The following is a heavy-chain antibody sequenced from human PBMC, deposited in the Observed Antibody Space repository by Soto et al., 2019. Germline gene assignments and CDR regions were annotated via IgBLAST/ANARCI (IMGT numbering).Heavy chain of an antibody. Sequence: GSVKLSCKASGYTFTSYGIIWVRQAPGQGLEWMGWISAYNGNTNYAQKLQGRVTMTTDTSTSTAYMELSSLRSDDTAVYYWASVDLEYNWNPGCLWDKGSLITV. V-gene: IGHV1-18*04. J-gene: IGHJ4*02. CDR3: ASVDLEYNWNPGCL. CDR2: ISAYNGNT. CDR1: GYTFTSYG. D-gene: IGHD1-20*01.